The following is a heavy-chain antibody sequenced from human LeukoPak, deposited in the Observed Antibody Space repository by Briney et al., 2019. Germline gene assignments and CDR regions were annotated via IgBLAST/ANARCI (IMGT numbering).Heavy chain of an antibody. V-gene: IGHV3-74*01. J-gene: IGHJ4*02. D-gene: IGHD3-3*01. CDR3: ARDLINYEFWSGLFDY. Sequence: PGGSLRLSCAASGFTFSRYWMHWVRQAPGTGLVWVSRINSDGYSTTYADSVKGRFTISRDNAKNPLYLQMNSLRAEDTAVYYCARDLINYEFWSGLFDYWGQGTLVTVSS. CDR1: GFTFSRYW. CDR2: INSDGYST.